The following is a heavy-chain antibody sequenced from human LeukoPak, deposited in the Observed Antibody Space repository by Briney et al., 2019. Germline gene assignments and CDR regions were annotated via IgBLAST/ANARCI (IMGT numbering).Heavy chain of an antibody. V-gene: IGHV3-23*01. CDR2: ISGSGGST. J-gene: IGHJ4*02. Sequence: PGGSLRLSCAASGFTFSSYAMSWVRQAPGKGLEWVSAISGSGGSTYYADSVKGRFTISRDNSKNTLYLQMNSLRAEDTAVYYCAKRPAQYSGSYYSYFDYWGQGTLVTVSS. CDR1: GFTFSSYA. CDR3: AKRPAQYSGSYYSYFDY. D-gene: IGHD1-26*01.